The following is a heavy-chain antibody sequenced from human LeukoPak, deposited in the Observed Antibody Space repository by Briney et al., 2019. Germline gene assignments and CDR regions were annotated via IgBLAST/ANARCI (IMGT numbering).Heavy chain of an antibody. CDR1: GFAFSSNA. V-gene: IGHV3-23*01. D-gene: IGHD6-13*01. CDR3: AKDKKQQLVPDYFDY. J-gene: IGHJ4*02. Sequence: GGSLRLSCAASGFAFSSNAMSWVRQAPGKGLEWVSAISGSGGSTYCADSVKGRFTISRDNSKNTLYLQMNSLRAEDTAVYYCAKDKKQQLVPDYFDYWGQGTLVTVSS. CDR2: ISGSGGST.